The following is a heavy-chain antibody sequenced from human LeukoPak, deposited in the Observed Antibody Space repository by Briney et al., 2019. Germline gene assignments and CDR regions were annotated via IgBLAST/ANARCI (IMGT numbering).Heavy chain of an antibody. V-gene: IGHV4-61*02. J-gene: IGHJ3*02. CDR2: IYTSGST. CDR3: ARDALWFGEFDAFDI. Sequence: PSETLSLTCTVSGDSVSSSNYYWAWIRQPPGKGLEWIGRIYTSGSTNYNPSLKSRVTISVDTSKNQFSLKLSSVTAADTAVYYCARDALWFGEFDAFDIWGQGTMVTVSS. D-gene: IGHD3-10*01. CDR1: GDSVSSSNYY.